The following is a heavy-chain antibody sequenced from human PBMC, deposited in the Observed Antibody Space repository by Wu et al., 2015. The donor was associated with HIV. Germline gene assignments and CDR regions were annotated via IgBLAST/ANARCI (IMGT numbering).Heavy chain of an antibody. CDR2: IIPNHGGA. D-gene: IGHD6-13*01. V-gene: IGHV1-69*11. Sequence: QVQLVQSGAEVKKPGSSVKVSCKASGGSFSRSGISWVRQAPGKGFEWMGRIIPNHGGANYAEKFEGRVTITADEATNTAYMELSSLRSEDTAVYYCASNKKFSSSWYDAFDIWGQGTMVTVSS. J-gene: IGHJ3*02. CDR1: GGSFSRSG. CDR3: ASNKKFSSSWYDAFDI.